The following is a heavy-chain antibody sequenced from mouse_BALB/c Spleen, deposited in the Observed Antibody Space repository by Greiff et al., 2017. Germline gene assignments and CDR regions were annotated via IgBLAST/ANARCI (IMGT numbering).Heavy chain of an antibody. V-gene: IGHV5-4*02. J-gene: IGHJ4*01. CDR1: GFTFSDYY. CDR2: ISDGGSYT. D-gene: IGHD6-5*01. Sequence: EVMLVESGGGLVKPGGSLKLSCAASGFTFSDYYMYWVRQTPEKRLEWVATISDGGSYTYYPDSVKGRFTISRDNAKNNLYLQMSSLKSEDTAMYYCARDLSEYYYAMDYWGQGTSVTVSS. CDR3: ARDLSEYYYAMDY.